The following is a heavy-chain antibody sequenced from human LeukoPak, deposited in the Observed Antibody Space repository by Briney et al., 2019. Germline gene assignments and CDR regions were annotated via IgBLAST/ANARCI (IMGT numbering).Heavy chain of an antibody. CDR3: AREGTAYCGGDCYPHFFDY. CDR2: IKQDGSEQ. J-gene: IGHJ4*02. V-gene: IGHV3-7*03. D-gene: IGHD2-21*02. CDR1: GFTFSSYW. Sequence: GGSLRLSCAASGFTFSSYWMSWVRQAPGKGLEWVANIKQDGSEQYYVDSVKGRFPISRDNAKNSLYLQMNSLRAEDTAVYYCAREGTAYCGGDCYPHFFDYWGQGTLVTVSS.